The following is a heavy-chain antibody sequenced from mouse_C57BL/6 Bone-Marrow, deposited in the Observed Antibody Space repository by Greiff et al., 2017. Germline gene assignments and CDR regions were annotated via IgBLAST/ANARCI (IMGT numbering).Heavy chain of an antibody. V-gene: IGHV1-64*01. CDR2: IHPNSGST. CDR1: GYTFTSYW. J-gene: IGHJ3*01. Sequence: QVQLKQPGAELVKPGASVKLSCKASGYTFTSYWMHWVKQRPGQGLEWIGMIHPNSGSTNYNEKFKSKATLTVDKSSSTAYKQLSSLTSEDSAVYYCARSKRRIEPFAYWGQGTLVTVSA. CDR3: ARSKRRIEPFAY.